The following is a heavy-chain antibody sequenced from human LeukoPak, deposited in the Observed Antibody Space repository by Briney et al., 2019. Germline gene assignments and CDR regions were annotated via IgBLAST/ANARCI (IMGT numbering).Heavy chain of an antibody. V-gene: IGHV3-49*03. CDR2: IRSKAYGGTT. D-gene: IGHD3-16*02. CDR1: GFTFGDYA. J-gene: IGHJ4*02. CDR3: TRLYYDYVWGSYRYYDY. Sequence: GSLRLSCTASGFTFGDYAMSWFRQAPGKGLEWVGFIRSKAYGGTTEYAASVKGRFTISRDDSKSIAYLQMNSLKTEDTAVYYCTRLYYDYVWGSYRYYDYWGQGTLVTVSS.